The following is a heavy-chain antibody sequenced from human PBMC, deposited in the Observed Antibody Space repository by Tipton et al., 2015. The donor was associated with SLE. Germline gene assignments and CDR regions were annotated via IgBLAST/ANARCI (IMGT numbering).Heavy chain of an antibody. Sequence: TLSLTCAVYGGSFSGYYWSWIRQPPGKGLEWIGEINHSGSTNYNPSLKSRVTISVDTSKNQFSLKLSSVTAADTAVYYCARGEGILDYWDQGTLVTVSS. CDR3: ARGEGILDY. D-gene: IGHD5-18*01. V-gene: IGHV4-34*01. CDR2: INHSGST. J-gene: IGHJ4*02. CDR1: GGSFSGYY.